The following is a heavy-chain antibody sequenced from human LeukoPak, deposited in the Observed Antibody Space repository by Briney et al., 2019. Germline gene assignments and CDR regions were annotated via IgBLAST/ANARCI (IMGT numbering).Heavy chain of an antibody. CDR1: GFTFGDYA. CDR2: IRSKAYGGTT. V-gene: IGHV3-49*03. Sequence: GGSLRLSCTASGFTFGDYAMSWFRQAPGKGLEWVGFIRSKAYGGTTEYAASVKGRFTISRDDSKSIAYLQMNSLKTEDTAVYYCSRLGELSLYHPRGAFDIWGQGTMVTVSS. CDR3: SRLGELSLYHPRGAFDI. J-gene: IGHJ3*02. D-gene: IGHD3-16*02.